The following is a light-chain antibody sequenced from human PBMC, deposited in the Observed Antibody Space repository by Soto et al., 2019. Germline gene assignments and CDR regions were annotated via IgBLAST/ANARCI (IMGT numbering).Light chain of an antibody. CDR1: QSLVSSDGNTY. Sequence: DVVLTQSPLSLPVTPGQPASISCRSSQSLVSSDGNTYLSWFHQRPGQSPRRLIYKVSNRDSGVPDRFSGSGSGTEFTLKISRVEAEDVGLYYCMQGGHWPWTFGQGTKVEIK. V-gene: IGKV2-30*01. CDR3: MQGGHWPWT. J-gene: IGKJ1*01. CDR2: KVS.